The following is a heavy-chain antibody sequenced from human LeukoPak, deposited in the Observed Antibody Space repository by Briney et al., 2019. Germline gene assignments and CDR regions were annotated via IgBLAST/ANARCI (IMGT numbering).Heavy chain of an antibody. J-gene: IGHJ4*02. D-gene: IGHD5-18*01. V-gene: IGHV3-74*01. CDR1: GFTFSNHW. CDR3: RAMVLTNDY. Sequence: PGGSLRLSCAASGFTFSNHWMTWVRQAPGKGLVWVSRINSDGSSTTYADSVKGRFTISRDNAKNTLYLQMNSLRAEDTAVYYCRAMVLTNDYWGQGTLVTVSS. CDR2: INSDGSST.